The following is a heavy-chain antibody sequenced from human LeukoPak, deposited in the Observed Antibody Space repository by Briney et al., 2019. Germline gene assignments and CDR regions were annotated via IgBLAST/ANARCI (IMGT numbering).Heavy chain of an antibody. Sequence: SVKVSCKASGGTFSSYAISWVRQAPGQGLEWMGGIIPIFGTANYAQKFQGRVTITADESTSTAYMELSSLRSEDTAVYYCASHPTDYVGAFDIWGQGTMVTASS. CDR1: GGTFSSYA. V-gene: IGHV1-69*13. CDR3: ASHPTDYVGAFDI. J-gene: IGHJ3*02. D-gene: IGHD4-17*01. CDR2: IIPIFGTA.